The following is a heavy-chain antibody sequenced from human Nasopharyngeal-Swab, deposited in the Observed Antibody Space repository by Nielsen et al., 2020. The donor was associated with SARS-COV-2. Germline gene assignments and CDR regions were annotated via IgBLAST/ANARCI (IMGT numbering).Heavy chain of an antibody. J-gene: IGHJ6*03. CDR2: ITYNGNT. Sequence: WIRQPPGKGLEWIAFITYNGNTYYDPSLKSRVSLSLNTSGNQISLNLTAVTAADTAVYYCASGHTKGYPYHSYYYMDVWGKGTTVTVSS. D-gene: IGHD3-16*02. CDR3: ASGHTKGYPYHSYYYMDV. V-gene: IGHV4-31*02.